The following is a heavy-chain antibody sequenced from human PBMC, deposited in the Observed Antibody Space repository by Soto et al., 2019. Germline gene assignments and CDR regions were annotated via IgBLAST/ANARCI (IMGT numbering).Heavy chain of an antibody. CDR2: ILVSDST. D-gene: IGHD6-13*01. CDR3: ARDVRWQQLDYYYGMDV. CDR1: GFMCSSYD. V-gene: IGHV3-23*01. Sequence: PGGALRLSCAASGFMCSSYDRSWIRQAPGKAQEWVSTILVSDSTQYNHSVRARFTISRDRSRNTVYLQMKSLTAGDTAVYYCARDVRWQQLDYYYGMDVWGQGTTVTVSS. J-gene: IGHJ6*02.